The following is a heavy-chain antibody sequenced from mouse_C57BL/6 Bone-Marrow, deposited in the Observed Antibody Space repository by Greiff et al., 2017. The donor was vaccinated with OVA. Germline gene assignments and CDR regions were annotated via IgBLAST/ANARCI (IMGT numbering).Heavy chain of an antibody. J-gene: IGHJ2*01. V-gene: IGHV8-8*01. CDR3: ARILYSSSYEYYFDY. CDR2: IWWDDAK. CDR1: GFSLSTFGMG. D-gene: IGHD1-1*01. Sequence: QVTLKVSGPGILQPSQTLSLTCSFSGFSLSTFGMGVGWIRQPSGKGLEWLAHIWWDDAKYYNPALKSRPTISKDTSKNQVFLKVANVDTADTATDYGARILYSSSYEYYFDYWGQGTTLTVSS.